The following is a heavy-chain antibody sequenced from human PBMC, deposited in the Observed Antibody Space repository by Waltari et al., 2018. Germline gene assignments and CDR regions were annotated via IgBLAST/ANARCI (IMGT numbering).Heavy chain of an antibody. Sequence: EVQLVESGEGLVQPGRSLRLSCAASGFTFDDYAMHWVRQAPGKGLEWVSGISWNSGSIGYADSVKGRFTISRDNAKNSLDLQMNSLRAEDTALYYCAKDPTRYSSSSPDWFDPWGQGTLVTVSS. J-gene: IGHJ5*02. V-gene: IGHV3-9*01. CDR2: ISWNSGSI. CDR1: GFTFDDYA. CDR3: AKDPTRYSSSSPDWFDP. D-gene: IGHD6-6*01.